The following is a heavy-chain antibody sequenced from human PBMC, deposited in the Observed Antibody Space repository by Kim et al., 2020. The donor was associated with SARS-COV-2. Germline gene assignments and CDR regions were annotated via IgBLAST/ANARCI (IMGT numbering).Heavy chain of an antibody. CDR1: GGSISSSHW. Sequence: SETLSLTCAVSGGSISSSHWWSWVRQPPGKGLEWIGEIYHSGSTNYNPSLKSRVTISVDKSKNQFSLKLSSVTAADTAVYYCARAYCSSTSCYVHFDYWGQGTLLTVSS. D-gene: IGHD2-2*01. V-gene: IGHV4-4*02. J-gene: IGHJ4*02. CDR2: IYHSGST. CDR3: ARAYCSSTSCYVHFDY.